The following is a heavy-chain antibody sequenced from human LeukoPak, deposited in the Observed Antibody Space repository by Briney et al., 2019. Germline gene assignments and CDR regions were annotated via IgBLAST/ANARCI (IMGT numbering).Heavy chain of an antibody. CDR1: GYTFTSYG. D-gene: IGHD6-19*01. CDR3: ARDIRPQWLVTPPVLGY. Sequence: ASVKVSCKASGYTFTSYGISWVRQAPGQGLEWMGWISAYNGNTNYAQKLQGRVTMTTDTSTSTAYMELRSLRSDDTAVYYCARDIRPQWLVTPPVLGYWGQGTLVTVSS. CDR2: ISAYNGNT. V-gene: IGHV1-18*01. J-gene: IGHJ4*02.